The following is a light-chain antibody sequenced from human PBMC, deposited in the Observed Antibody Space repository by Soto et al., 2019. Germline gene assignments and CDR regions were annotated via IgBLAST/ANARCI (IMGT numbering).Light chain of an antibody. Sequence: IQLPQSPSSLSSSLVEIFEITCRASQGISSYLAWYQQKPGKAPKLLIYAASTLQSGVPSRFSGSGSGTDFTLTISSLQPEDFATYYCQQLNSYLITFGQGTRLEIK. CDR2: AAS. CDR3: QQLNSYLIT. V-gene: IGKV1-9*01. CDR1: QGISSY. J-gene: IGKJ5*01.